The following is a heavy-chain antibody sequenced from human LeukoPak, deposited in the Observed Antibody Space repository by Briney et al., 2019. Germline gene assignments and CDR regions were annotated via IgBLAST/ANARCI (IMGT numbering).Heavy chain of an antibody. V-gene: IGHV3-30*18. Sequence: GGSLRLSCAASGFTFSSYGMHWVRQAPGKGLEWVAVIPYDGSNKYYADSVKGRFTISRDNSKNTLYLQMNSLRAEDTAVYYCAKDQYGSGSYQSPWFDPWGQGTLVTFSS. D-gene: IGHD3-10*01. CDR2: IPYDGSNK. J-gene: IGHJ5*02. CDR1: GFTFSSYG. CDR3: AKDQYGSGSYQSPWFDP.